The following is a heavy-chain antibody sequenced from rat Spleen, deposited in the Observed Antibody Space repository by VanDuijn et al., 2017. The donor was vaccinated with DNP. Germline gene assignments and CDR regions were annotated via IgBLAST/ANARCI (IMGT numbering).Heavy chain of an antibody. CDR3: ATFEGRDA. J-gene: IGHJ4*01. D-gene: IGHD1-11*01. V-gene: IGHV5S10*01. Sequence: EVQLVESGGGLVQPGRSLKLSCAASGFTFSDYNMAWVRQAPKKGLEWVATISYEGSSSYYGDSVKGRFTISRDNAKSTLYLQMDSLRSEDTATYYCATFEGRDAWGQGTSVTVSS. CDR1: GFTFSDYN. CDR2: ISYEGSSS.